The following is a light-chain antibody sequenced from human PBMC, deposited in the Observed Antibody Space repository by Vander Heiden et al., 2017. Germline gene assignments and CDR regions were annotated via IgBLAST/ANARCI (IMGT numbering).Light chain of an antibody. CDR2: GNS. Sequence: QSVLTQPPAVSGAPGPRVTISCTGSSSNIGAGYDVHWYQQLPGTAPKLLIYGNSNRPSGVPDRFSGSKSGTSASLAITGLQAEDEADFYCQSYDISLSAVVFGGGTKLTVL. J-gene: IGLJ2*01. V-gene: IGLV1-40*01. CDR1: SSNIGAGYD. CDR3: QSYDISLSAVV.